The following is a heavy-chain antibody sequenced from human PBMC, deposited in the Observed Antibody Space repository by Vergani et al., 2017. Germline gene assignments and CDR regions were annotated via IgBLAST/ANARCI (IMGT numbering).Heavy chain of an antibody. CDR2: IIPILGIA. CDR3: ARFGQWLRNWLFDY. J-gene: IGHJ4*02. CDR1: GGTFSSYT. Sequence: QVQLVQSGAEVKKPGSSVKVSCKASGGTFSSYTISWVRQAPGQGLEWMGRIIPILGIANYAQKFQGRVTITADKSTSTAYMELSSLRSEDTAVYYCARFGQWLRNWLFDYWGQGTLVTVSS. V-gene: IGHV1-69*02. D-gene: IGHD5-12*01.